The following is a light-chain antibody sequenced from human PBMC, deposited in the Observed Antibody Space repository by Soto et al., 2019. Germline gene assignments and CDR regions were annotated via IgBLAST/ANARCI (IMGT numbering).Light chain of an antibody. Sequence: IQMTQSPSTLSGSVGDRVTITCRASQDIRDDLGWYQQRPGKVPKLLIHAVSTLESGVPSRFSGSGSGTDYTLTISGLQPEDSATYYCLHDYSYPWTFGQGTKVDIK. CDR1: QDIRDD. J-gene: IGKJ1*01. CDR3: LHDYSYPWT. CDR2: AVS. V-gene: IGKV1-6*01.